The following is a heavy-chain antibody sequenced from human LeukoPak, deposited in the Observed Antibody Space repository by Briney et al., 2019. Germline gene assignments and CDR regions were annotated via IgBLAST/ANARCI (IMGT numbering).Heavy chain of an antibody. J-gene: IGHJ6*02. V-gene: IGHV3-74*01. Sequence: RGSLRLSCAASGFTFSNYWMHWVRQAPGKGLVWVSHINSDGISTSYADSVKGRFTISRDNAKNTLYLQMNSLRAEDTAVYYCAKARYCDSTTCRYYGMDVWGQGTTVTVSS. CDR1: GFTFSNYW. CDR2: INSDGIST. CDR3: AKARYCDSTTCRYYGMDV. D-gene: IGHD2-2*01.